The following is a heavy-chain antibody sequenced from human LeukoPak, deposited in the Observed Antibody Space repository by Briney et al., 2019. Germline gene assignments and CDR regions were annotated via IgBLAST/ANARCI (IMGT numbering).Heavy chain of an antibody. V-gene: IGHV3-21*01. CDR3: VRVTCNFGLDS. CDR2: ISSSSSYI. Sequence: GGSLRLSCAASGFTFSSYSMNWVRQAPGKGLEWVSSISSSSSYIYYADSLKGRFTISRDNAKNSLYLQMSSLRAEDTAVYYCVRVTCNFGLDSWGQGTLVTVSS. CDR1: GFTFSSYS. D-gene: IGHD1-1*01. J-gene: IGHJ4*02.